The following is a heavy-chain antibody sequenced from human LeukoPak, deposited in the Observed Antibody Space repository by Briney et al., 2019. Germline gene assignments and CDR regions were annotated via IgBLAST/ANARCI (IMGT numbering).Heavy chain of an antibody. V-gene: IGHV1-46*01. J-gene: IGHJ4*02. CDR2: INPSGGST. Sequence: GASVTVSFTASGYTFTSYYMHWVRQAPGQGLEWMGIINPSGGSTSYAQKFQGRVTMTRDTSTSTVYMELSSLRSEDTAVYYCAREIIVGAKFPFDYWGQGTLVTVSS. D-gene: IGHD1-26*01. CDR1: GYTFTSYY. CDR3: AREIIVGAKFPFDY.